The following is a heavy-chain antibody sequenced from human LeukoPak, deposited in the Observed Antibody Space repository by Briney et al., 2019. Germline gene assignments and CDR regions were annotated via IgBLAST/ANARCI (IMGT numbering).Heavy chain of an antibody. CDR2: FCLSGST. V-gene: IGHV4-61*02. CDR1: GGSISSGGYC. Sequence: SQTLSLTCTVSGGSISSGGYCWTWIRHPAGKGLEWIGRFCLSGSTNYNPSLKSRVTISLDTSKNQFSLTVNSVTAADTAVYYCAGGGYYDTSGSKDGFHVWGQGTRVTVSS. D-gene: IGHD3-22*01. CDR3: AGGGYYDTSGSKDGFHV. J-gene: IGHJ3*01.